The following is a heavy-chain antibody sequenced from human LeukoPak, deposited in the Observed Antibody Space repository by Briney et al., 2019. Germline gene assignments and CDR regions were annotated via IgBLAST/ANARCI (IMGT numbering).Heavy chain of an antibody. Sequence: GGSLRLSCAASGFTFSSNYMSWVRQAPGKGLEWVSVIYSGGSTYYSDSVKGRFTISRDNSKNTLYLQMNSLRAEDTAVYYCARGSRQTGFGPWGRGTRVTVTS. D-gene: IGHD6-6*01. CDR2: IYSGGST. CDR3: ARGSRQTGFGP. CDR1: GFTFSSNY. J-gene: IGHJ5*02. V-gene: IGHV3-66*02.